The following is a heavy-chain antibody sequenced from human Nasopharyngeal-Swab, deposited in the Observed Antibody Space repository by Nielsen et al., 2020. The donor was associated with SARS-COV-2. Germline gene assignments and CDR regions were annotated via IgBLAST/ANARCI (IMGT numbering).Heavy chain of an antibody. CDR3: ARERPEHYFDL. J-gene: IGHJ4*02. CDR2: INAGNGNT. Sequence: WVRQAPGQRLEWMGWINAGNGNTKCSQKFQGRVTITRDRSTKTAYMELRSLRSEDTAVYYCARERPEHYFDLWGPGTLVTVSS. D-gene: IGHD2-21*01. V-gene: IGHV1-3*01.